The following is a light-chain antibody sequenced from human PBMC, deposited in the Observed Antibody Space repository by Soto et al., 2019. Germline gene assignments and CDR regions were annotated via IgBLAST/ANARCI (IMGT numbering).Light chain of an antibody. CDR2: GAY. CDR1: QSIRGD. CDR3: QQYNQWPRT. V-gene: IGKV3-15*01. J-gene: IGKJ1*01. Sequence: EVVMTQSPATLSLSPGYRATLSCRASQSIRGDCAWYQQKPGQAPRLLIYGAYTRAAGTPARFSGSGSGTDLGLIIRSLWSEDFAVYFCQQYNQWPRTFGQGTKGEVK.